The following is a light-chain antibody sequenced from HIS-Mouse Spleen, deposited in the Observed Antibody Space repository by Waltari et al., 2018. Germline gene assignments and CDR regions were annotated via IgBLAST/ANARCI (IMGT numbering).Light chain of an antibody. V-gene: IGKV3-20*01. J-gene: IGKJ1*01. CDR1: QSVSSSY. CDR3: QQYGSSPRT. CDR2: GAC. Sequence: EIVLTQSPRPLSLSPGERATLCCRASQSVSSSYLAWYQQKLGQAPRLLIYGACSRATGIPNRFSGSGSGADFTFTISRLEPEDFAVYYCQQYGSSPRTFGQGTKVEIK.